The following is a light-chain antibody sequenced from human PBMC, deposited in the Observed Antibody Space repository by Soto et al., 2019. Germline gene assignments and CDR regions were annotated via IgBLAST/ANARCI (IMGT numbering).Light chain of an antibody. J-gene: IGKJ5*01. Sequence: EIVLTQSPGTLSLSPGERATLSCRASQSVSSSYLAWYQQKPGQAPRLLIYGASSRATGIPDRFSGSGSGTDFTLTISSLQPEDFATYYCQQYENLPTFGQGTRLEI. CDR3: QQYENLPT. CDR2: GAS. CDR1: QSVSSSY. V-gene: IGKV3-20*01.